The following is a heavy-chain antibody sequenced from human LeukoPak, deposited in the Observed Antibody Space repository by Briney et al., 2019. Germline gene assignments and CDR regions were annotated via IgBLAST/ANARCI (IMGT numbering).Heavy chain of an antibody. D-gene: IGHD3-9*01. Sequence: GGSLRLSCAASGFTFSSYTMHWVRQAPGKGLEWVAVISYDGSNKYYADSVKGRFTISRDNSKNTLYLQMNSLGAEDTAVYYCARGLRYFDWLTNKANFDYWGQGTLVTVSS. J-gene: IGHJ4*02. V-gene: IGHV3-30-3*01. CDR1: GFTFSSYT. CDR2: ISYDGSNK. CDR3: ARGLRYFDWLTNKANFDY.